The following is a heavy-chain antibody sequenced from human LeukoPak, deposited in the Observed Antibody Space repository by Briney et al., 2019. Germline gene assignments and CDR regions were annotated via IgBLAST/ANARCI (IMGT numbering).Heavy chain of an antibody. D-gene: IGHD3-22*01. CDR2: IYSGGST. V-gene: IGHV3-66*01. CDR3: AGGVVVIAL. Sequence: LEWVSVIYSGGSTYYADSVKGRFTISRDNSKNTLYLQMNSLRAEDTAVYYCAGGVVVIALWGQGTLVTVSS. J-gene: IGHJ4*02.